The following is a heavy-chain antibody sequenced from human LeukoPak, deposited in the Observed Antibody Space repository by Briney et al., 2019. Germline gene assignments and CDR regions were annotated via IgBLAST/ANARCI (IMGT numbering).Heavy chain of an antibody. CDR3: ARASGYDYAYYYYGMDV. Sequence: SVKVSCKASGYTFTSYGISWVRQAPGQELEWMGWISAYNGNTNYAQKLQGRVTMTTDTSTSTAYMELRSLRSDDTAVYYCARASGYDYAYYYYGMDVWGQGTTVTVSS. V-gene: IGHV1-18*01. CDR1: GYTFTSYG. CDR2: ISAYNGNT. D-gene: IGHD5-12*01. J-gene: IGHJ6*02.